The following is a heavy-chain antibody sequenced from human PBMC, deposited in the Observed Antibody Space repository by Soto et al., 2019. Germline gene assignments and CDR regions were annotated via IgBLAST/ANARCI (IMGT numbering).Heavy chain of an antibody. D-gene: IGHD1-7*01. CDR3: ARSKLLGTTPTGFDY. Sequence: PGGSLRLSCAASGFTFSSYDMHWVHQATGKGLEWVSAIGTAGDPYYPGSVKGRFTISRENAKNSLYLQMNSLRAGDTAVYYCARSKLLGTTPTGFDYWGQGTLVTVSS. CDR2: IGTAGDP. V-gene: IGHV3-13*05. J-gene: IGHJ4*02. CDR1: GFTFSSYD.